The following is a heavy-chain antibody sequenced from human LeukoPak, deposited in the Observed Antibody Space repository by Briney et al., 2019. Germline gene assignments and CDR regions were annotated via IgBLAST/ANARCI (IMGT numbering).Heavy chain of an antibody. J-gene: IGHJ2*01. D-gene: IGHD6-19*01. V-gene: IGHV4-31*03. Sequence: SETLSLTCTVSGGSISSGGYYWSWIRQHPGKGLEWIGYIYYSGSTYYNPSLKSRVTISVDTSKNQFSLKLSSVTAADTAVHYCAREEFQWWYFDLWGRGTLVTVSS. CDR2: IYYSGST. CDR3: AREEFQWWYFDL. CDR1: GGSISSGGYY.